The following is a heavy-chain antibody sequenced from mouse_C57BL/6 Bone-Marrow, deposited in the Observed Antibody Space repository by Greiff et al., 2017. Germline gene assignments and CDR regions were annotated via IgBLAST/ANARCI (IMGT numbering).Heavy chain of an antibody. CDR2: IDPETGGT. D-gene: IGHD1-1*01. Sequence: QVQLQQSGAELVRPGASVTLSCKASGYTFTDYEMHWVKQTPVHGLEWIGAIDPETGGTAYNQKFKGKAILTADKSSSTAYMELRSLTSEDSAVYYCTRRATTVVAEGFAYWGQGTLVTVSA. J-gene: IGHJ3*01. V-gene: IGHV1-15*01. CDR3: TRRATTVVAEGFAY. CDR1: GYTFTDYE.